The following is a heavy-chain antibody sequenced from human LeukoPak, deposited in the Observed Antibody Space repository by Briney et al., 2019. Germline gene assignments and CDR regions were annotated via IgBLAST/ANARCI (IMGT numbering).Heavy chain of an antibody. CDR1: GGSISSYY. V-gene: IGHV4-4*07. CDR2: IYTSGST. Sequence: SDTLSLTCTDSGGSISSYYWSWIRQPAGKALEWIGRIYTSGSTNYNPFLKGRLTMSVDTSKNQHTLKLSSVTAADTAGYYCAIDHGATMAFDYWGQGTLVTVSS. D-gene: IGHD5-24*01. CDR3: AIDHGATMAFDY. J-gene: IGHJ4*02.